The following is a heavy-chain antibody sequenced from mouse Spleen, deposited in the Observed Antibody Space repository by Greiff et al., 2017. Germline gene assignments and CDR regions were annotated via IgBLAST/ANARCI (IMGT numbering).Heavy chain of an antibody. CDR1: GFTFSSFG. V-gene: IGHV5-17*02. J-gene: IGHJ2*01. CDR2: ISSGSSTI. CDR3: ARGGYGSSYFDY. Sequence: EVKLVESGGGLVQPGGSRKLSCAASGFTFSSFGMHWVRQAPEKGLEWVAYISSGSSTIYYADTVKGRFTISRDNPKNTLFLQMTSLRSEDTAVYYCARGGYGSSYFDYWGQGTTLTVSS. D-gene: IGHD1-1*01.